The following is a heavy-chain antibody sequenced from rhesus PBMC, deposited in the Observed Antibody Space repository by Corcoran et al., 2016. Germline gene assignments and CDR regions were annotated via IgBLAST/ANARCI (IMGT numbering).Heavy chain of an antibody. V-gene: IGHV3-124*01. CDR2: KNRGWEST. Sequence: EVQLVESGGGLAKPGGSLRLSCAASGFSFSYYYMSWVRQAPGKGLEWSSGKNRGWESTYYADTGKGRCTISRENAKNTLYLQRNSLRAEDTALYYGAREQGQYYLDDWGQGVLVTVSS. CDR3: AREQGQYYLDD. CDR1: GFSFSYYY. J-gene: IGHJ4*01.